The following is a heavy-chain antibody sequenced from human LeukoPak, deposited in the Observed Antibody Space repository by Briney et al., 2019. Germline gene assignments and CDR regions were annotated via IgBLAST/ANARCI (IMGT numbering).Heavy chain of an antibody. Sequence: GGSLRLSCTASGFTFSSYSMNWVRQAPGKGLEWVSSISSTSSYIYYADSVKGRFTISRDNAKNSLYLQMNSLRAEDTALYYCAKDMHYSSGWYYFDYWGQGTLVTVSS. CDR2: ISSTSSYI. D-gene: IGHD6-19*01. CDR1: GFTFSSYS. V-gene: IGHV3-21*04. CDR3: AKDMHYSSGWYYFDY. J-gene: IGHJ4*02.